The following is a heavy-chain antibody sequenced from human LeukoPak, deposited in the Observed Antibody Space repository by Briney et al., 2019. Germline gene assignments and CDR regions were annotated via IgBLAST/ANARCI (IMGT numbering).Heavy chain of an antibody. CDR3: ARGGYGDYYFDY. Sequence: ASVKVSCKASGYTFTSYDINWVRQATGQGLEWTGWMNPNSGNTGYAQKFQGRVTITRNTSISTAYMELSSLRSEDTAVYYCARGGYGDYYFDYWGQGTLVTVSS. CDR2: MNPNSGNT. D-gene: IGHD4-17*01. J-gene: IGHJ4*02. CDR1: GYTFTSYD. V-gene: IGHV1-8*03.